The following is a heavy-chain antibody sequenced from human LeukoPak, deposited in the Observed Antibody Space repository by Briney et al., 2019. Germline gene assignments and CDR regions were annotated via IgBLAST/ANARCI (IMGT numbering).Heavy chain of an antibody. CDR3: TTPRYYDFYST. CDR1: GFTFSGSA. V-gene: IGHV3-73*01. CDR2: IRSKANSYAT. Sequence: GGSLRLSCAASGFTFSGSAMHWVRQASGKGLEWVGRIRSKANSYATAYAASVKGRFTISRDDSKNTAYLQMNSLKTEDTAVYYCTTPRYYDFYSTWGQGTLVTVSS. D-gene: IGHD3-3*01. J-gene: IGHJ4*02.